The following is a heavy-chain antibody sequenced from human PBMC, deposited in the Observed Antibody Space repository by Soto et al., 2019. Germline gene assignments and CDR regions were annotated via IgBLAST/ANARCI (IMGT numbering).Heavy chain of an antibody. CDR2: ISYDGSNK. J-gene: IGHJ4*02. CDR3: AKCGYVYQLLYPFDY. D-gene: IGHD2-2*02. CDR1: GFTFSSYG. V-gene: IGHV3-30*18. Sequence: QVQLVESGGGVVQPGRSLRLSCAASGFTFSSYGMHWVRQAPGKGREWVAVISYDGSNKYYADSVKGRFTISRDNSKNTLYLQMNSLRAEDTAVYYCAKCGYVYQLLYPFDYWGQGTLVTVSS.